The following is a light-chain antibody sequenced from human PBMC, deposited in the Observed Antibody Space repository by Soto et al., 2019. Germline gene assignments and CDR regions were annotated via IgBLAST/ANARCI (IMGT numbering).Light chain of an antibody. CDR1: QSVSSSY. J-gene: IGKJ1*01. CDR3: QQYSDTAGT. CDR2: AAS. Sequence: EIVLTQSPGTLSLSPGERATLSCRASQSVSSSYLAWYQQRPGQAPRLLIYAASSRATGIPDRFSGSGSGTEFTLTISRLESEDFAVYYCQQYSDTAGTFGQGNKVDIK. V-gene: IGKV3-20*01.